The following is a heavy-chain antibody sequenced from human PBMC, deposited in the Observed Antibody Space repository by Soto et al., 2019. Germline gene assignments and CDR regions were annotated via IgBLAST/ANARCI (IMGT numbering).Heavy chain of an antibody. J-gene: IGHJ5*02. V-gene: IGHV4-30-2*03. CDR2: IYYSGST. Sequence: SETLSLTCAVSGSSIRSGVYSWGWIRQPPGKGLEWIGSIYYSGSTYYNPSLKGRLIISVDPSKNQFSLKLTSVTAADMAMYYCARPKTIGAAAGKGWFHPWGQGTLVTVSS. CDR1: GSSIRSGVYS. CDR3: ARPKTIGAAAGKGWFHP. D-gene: IGHD6-13*01.